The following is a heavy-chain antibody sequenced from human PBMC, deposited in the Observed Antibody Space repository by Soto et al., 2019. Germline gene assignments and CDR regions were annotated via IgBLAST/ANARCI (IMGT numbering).Heavy chain of an antibody. CDR3: ARDPLYYYDSSGSLDY. J-gene: IGHJ4*02. CDR1: GFTFSSYA. D-gene: IGHD3-22*01. V-gene: IGHV3-30-3*01. CDR2: ISYDGSNK. Sequence: PGGSLRLSCAASGFTFSSYAMHWVRQAPGKGLEWVAVISYDGSNKYYADSVKGRFTISRDNSKNTLYLQMNSLRAEDTAVYYCARDPLYYYDSSGSLDYWGQRTLVTVSS.